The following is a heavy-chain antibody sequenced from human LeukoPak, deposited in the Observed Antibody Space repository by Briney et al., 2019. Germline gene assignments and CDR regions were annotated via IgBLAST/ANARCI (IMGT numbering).Heavy chain of an antibody. V-gene: IGHV3-23*01. Sequence: GGSLRLSCAASRFTFSSYAMSWVRQAPGKGLEWVSAISGSGGSTYYADSVKGRFTISRDNSKNTLYLQMNSLRAEDTAVYYCAKGKDSSGWYVSFNWFDPWGQGTLVTVSS. CDR2: ISGSGGST. CDR3: AKGKDSSGWYVSFNWFDP. J-gene: IGHJ5*02. D-gene: IGHD6-19*01. CDR1: RFTFSSYA.